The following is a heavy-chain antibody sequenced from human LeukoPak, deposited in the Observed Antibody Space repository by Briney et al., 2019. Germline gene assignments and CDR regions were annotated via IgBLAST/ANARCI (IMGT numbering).Heavy chain of an antibody. Sequence: SQTLSLTCAVSGGSISSGGYSWSWIRLPPGKGLEWIVCIYHSGSTYYNPSLKSRVTISVDTSKNPFSLKLSSVTAADTAVCYCARGSGSAGFDPWGRGTLVPASS. CDR3: ARGSGSAGFDP. CDR1: GGSISSGGYS. CDR2: IYHSGST. D-gene: IGHD1-1*01. V-gene: IGHV4-30-2*01. J-gene: IGHJ5*02.